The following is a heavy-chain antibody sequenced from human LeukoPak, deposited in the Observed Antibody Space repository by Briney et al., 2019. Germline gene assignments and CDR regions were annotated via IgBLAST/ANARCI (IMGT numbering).Heavy chain of an antibody. Sequence: GASVKVSCKASGYTFTSYDINWVRQATGQGLEWMGWMNPNSGNTGYAQKFQGRVTMTRNTPISTAYMELSSLRSEDTAVYYCARGYYTPPYYYYGMDVWGQGTTVTVSS. CDR3: ARGYYTPPYYYYGMDV. D-gene: IGHD3-3*01. CDR1: GYTFTSYD. CDR2: MNPNSGNT. J-gene: IGHJ6*02. V-gene: IGHV1-8*01.